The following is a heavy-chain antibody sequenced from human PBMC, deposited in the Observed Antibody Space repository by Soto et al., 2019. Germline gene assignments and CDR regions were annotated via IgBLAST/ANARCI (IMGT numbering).Heavy chain of an antibody. CDR3: ASDSGWYRMRSKTQGLTHFDY. CDR1: GYTFTSYG. CDR2: ISAYNGNT. V-gene: IGHV1-18*01. J-gene: IGHJ4*02. D-gene: IGHD6-19*01. Sequence: QVQLVQSGAEVKKPGASVKVSCKASGYTFTSYGISWVRQAPGQGLEWMGWISAYNGNTNYAQKLQGRVTMTTDTSTSTAYLELRSLISDDTAGYYRASDSGWYRMRSKTQGLTHFDYWGQGTLVTVSS.